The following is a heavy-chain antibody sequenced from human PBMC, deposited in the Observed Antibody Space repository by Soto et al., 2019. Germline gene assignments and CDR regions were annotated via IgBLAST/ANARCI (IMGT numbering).Heavy chain of an antibody. Sequence: GGSLRLSCAASGFTFSSYAMSWVRQAPGKGLEWVSAISGSGGSTYYADSVKGRFTISRDNSKNTLYLQMNSLRAEDKAVYYCAKDGYYYDSSGYYDYWGQGTLVTVSS. D-gene: IGHD3-22*01. V-gene: IGHV3-23*01. CDR2: ISGSGGST. CDR1: GFTFSSYA. CDR3: AKDGYYYDSSGYYDY. J-gene: IGHJ4*02.